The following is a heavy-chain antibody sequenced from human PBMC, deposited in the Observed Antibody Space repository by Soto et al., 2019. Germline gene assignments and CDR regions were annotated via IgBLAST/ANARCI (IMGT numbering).Heavy chain of an antibody. CDR2: IYTDGST. CDR3: ARVLRGQPNWFDP. Sequence: EVQLVESGGGLIQPGGSLRLSCAASGFTVSSNFMGWVRQAPGKGLEWVSFIYTDGSTYYADSMKGRFTISRDNSKNTLYLQMTTLRAEDTAVLYFARVLRGQPNWFDPWGQGTLVTVSS. V-gene: IGHV3-53*01. D-gene: IGHD4-17*01. CDR1: GFTVSSNF. J-gene: IGHJ5*02.